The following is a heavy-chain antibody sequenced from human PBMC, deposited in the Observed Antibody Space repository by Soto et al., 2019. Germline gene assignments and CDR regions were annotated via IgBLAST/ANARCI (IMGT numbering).Heavy chain of an antibody. CDR3: SRWIQLGEGNWFDQ. V-gene: IGHV4-39*07. J-gene: IGHJ5*02. CDR2: IYYSGST. CDR1: GGSISSSSYY. Sequence: SETLSLTCTVSGGSISSSSYYWGWIRQPPGKGLEWIGSIYYSGSTYYNPSLKSRVTISVDTSKNQFSLKLSSVTAADTAVYYWSRWIQLGEGNWFDQWGHGTLVT. D-gene: IGHD5-18*01.